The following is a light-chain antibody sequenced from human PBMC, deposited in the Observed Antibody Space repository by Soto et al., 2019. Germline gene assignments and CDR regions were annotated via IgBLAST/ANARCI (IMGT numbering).Light chain of an antibody. CDR1: SSDVGGYNY. V-gene: IGLV2-14*03. J-gene: IGLJ3*02. CDR3: SSYISSSTWV. Sequence: QSALTQPASVSGSPGQSITISCTGTSSDVGGYNYVSWYQQHPGKAPKLMIYDVSDRPSGVSNRFSGSKSGNTASLTISRLHAEDEADYYCSSYISSSTWVFGGGTKVTVL. CDR2: DVS.